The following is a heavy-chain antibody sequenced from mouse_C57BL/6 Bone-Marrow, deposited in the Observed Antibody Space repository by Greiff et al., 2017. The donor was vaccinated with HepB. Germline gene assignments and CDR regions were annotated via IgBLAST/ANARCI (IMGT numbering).Heavy chain of an antibody. CDR2: ISSGGDYI. Sequence: EVMLVESGEGLVKPGGSLKLSCAASGFTFSSYAMSWVRQTPEKRLEWVAYISSGGDYIYYADTVKGRFTISRDNARNTLYLQMSSLKSEDTAMYYCTREGITTVRFDVWGTGTTVTVSS. D-gene: IGHD1-1*01. J-gene: IGHJ1*03. V-gene: IGHV5-9-1*02. CDR3: TREGITTVRFDV. CDR1: GFTFSSYA.